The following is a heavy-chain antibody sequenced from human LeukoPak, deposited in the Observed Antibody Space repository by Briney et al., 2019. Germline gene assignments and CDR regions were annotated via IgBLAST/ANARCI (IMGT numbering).Heavy chain of an antibody. Sequence: GGSLRLSCAASGFTFSSYSMNWVRQAPGQGLEWVSYISSSSSTIYYADSVEGRFTISRDNAKNSLYLQMNSLRAEDTAVFYCARDGYYGMDVWGQGTTVTVSS. CDR1: GFTFSSYS. CDR3: ARDGYYGMDV. J-gene: IGHJ6*02. V-gene: IGHV3-48*04. CDR2: ISSSSSTI.